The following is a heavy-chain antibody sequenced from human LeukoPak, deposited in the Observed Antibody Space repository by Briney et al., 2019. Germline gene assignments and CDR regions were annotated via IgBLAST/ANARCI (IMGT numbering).Heavy chain of an antibody. CDR2: IYYSGST. CDR1: GGSISSYY. J-gene: IGHJ4*02. V-gene: IGHV4-59*01. D-gene: IGHD3-10*01. CDR3: ARVLVGRSGLYYYGSGSYVDY. Sequence: SETLSLTCTVSGGSISSYYWSWIRQPPGKGLEWIGYIYYSGSTNYNPSLKSRVTISVDTSKNQFSLKLSSVTAADTAVYYCARVLVGRSGLYYYGSGSYVDYWGQGTLVTVSS.